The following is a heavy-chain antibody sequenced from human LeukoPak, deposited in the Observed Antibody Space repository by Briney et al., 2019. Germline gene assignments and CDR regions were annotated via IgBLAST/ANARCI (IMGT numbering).Heavy chain of an antibody. D-gene: IGHD1-7*01. CDR1: TDSTNTYY. CDR2: IYQRGST. Sequence: SETLSLTCSVSTDSTNTYYWTWIRQSPGKGPEWIGHIYQRGSTDYNPSFKSRVTISIDMSKKEFSLKLTSVTVADTAMYYCVRLRWELLAPYFDHWGQGAFVSVSS. CDR3: VRLRWELLAPYFDH. J-gene: IGHJ4*02. V-gene: IGHV4-59*01.